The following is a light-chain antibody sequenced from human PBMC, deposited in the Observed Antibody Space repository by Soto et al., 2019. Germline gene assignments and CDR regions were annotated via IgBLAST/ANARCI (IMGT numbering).Light chain of an antibody. CDR2: GAS. Sequence: EIVLTQSPGTLSLSPGERATLSCRASQSLSSSYLAWYQQKPGQAPRLVIYGASTRATGIPDRFGGSGSGTDFTLTISRLEPEDFAVYYCQQYGNSPWTFGQGTKVEI. V-gene: IGKV3-20*01. CDR1: QSLSSSY. J-gene: IGKJ1*01. CDR3: QQYGNSPWT.